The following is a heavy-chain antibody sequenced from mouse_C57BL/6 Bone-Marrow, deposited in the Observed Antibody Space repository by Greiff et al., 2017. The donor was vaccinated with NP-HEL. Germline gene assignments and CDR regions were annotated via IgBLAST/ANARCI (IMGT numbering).Heavy chain of an antibody. V-gene: IGHV5-17*01. CDR2: ISSGSSTI. CDR3: AREANDYAMDY. J-gene: IGHJ4*01. Sequence: EVQLVESGGGLVKPGGSLKLSCAASGFTFSDYGMHWVRQAPEKGLEWVAYISSGSSTIYYADTVKGRFTISRDNAKNTLFLQMTSLRSEDTAMYYCAREANDYAMDYWGQGTSVTVSS. CDR1: GFTFSDYG.